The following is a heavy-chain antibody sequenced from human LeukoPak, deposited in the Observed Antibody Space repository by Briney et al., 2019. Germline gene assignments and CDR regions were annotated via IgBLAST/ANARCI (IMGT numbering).Heavy chain of an antibody. CDR3: ARGRYMDV. V-gene: IGHV1-8*03. CDR2: MNPKSGDT. CDR1: GYIFIDYE. Sequence: ASVKVSCKTSGYIFIDYEINWVRQATGQGIEWMGWMNPKSGDTGYEQKFQGRVTITRDSSISTVYMELSSLRSDDTALYYCARGRYMDVWGKGTTVTVSS. J-gene: IGHJ6*03.